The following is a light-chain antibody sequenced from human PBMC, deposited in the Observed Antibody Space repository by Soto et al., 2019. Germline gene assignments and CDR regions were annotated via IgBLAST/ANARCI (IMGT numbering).Light chain of an antibody. CDR1: SGHSSYA. J-gene: IGLJ3*02. Sequence: QPVLTQSPSASASLGASVKLTCTLSSGHSSYAIAWHQQQPEKGPRYLMKLNSDGSHSKGDGIPDRFSGSSSGAERYLTISSLQSDDEADYYCQTWGSGWVFGGGTKLTVL. CDR3: QTWGSGWV. CDR2: LNSDGSH. V-gene: IGLV4-69*02.